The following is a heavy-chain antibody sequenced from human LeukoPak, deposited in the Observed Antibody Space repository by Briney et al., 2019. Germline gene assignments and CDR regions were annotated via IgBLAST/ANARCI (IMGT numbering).Heavy chain of an antibody. J-gene: IGHJ4*02. D-gene: IGHD1-1*01. CDR2: ITEDGTEK. CDR1: GFTFSDFW. V-gene: IGHV3-7*01. CDR3: VREWRPGGAMGLYHNLDY. Sequence: PEGSLRLSCAGSGFTFSDFWMTWVRETPGRGLEWVANITEDGTEKNLVDSVKGRFTISRDNTQNLLFLEMNNLRGDDTAIYYCVREWRPGGAMGLYHNLDYWGQGTLVAVSS.